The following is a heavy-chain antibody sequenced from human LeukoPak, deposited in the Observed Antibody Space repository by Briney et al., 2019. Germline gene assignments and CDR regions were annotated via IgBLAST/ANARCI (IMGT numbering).Heavy chain of an antibody. CDR3: ARDRAKAESMVRGVIIFPEWFHTNYFDY. CDR1: GFTFSSYA. D-gene: IGHD3-10*01. Sequence: AGGPLRLSCAASGFTFSSYAMHWVRQAPGKGLEWVAVISYDGSNKYYADSVKGRFTISRDNSKNTLYLQMNSLGAEDTAVYYCARDRAKAESMVRGVIIFPEWFHTNYFDYWGQGTLVTVSS. V-gene: IGHV3-30*04. CDR2: ISYDGSNK. J-gene: IGHJ4*02.